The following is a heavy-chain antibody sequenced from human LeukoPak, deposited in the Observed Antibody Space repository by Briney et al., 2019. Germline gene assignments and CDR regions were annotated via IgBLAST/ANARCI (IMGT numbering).Heavy chain of an antibody. CDR2: ISSDGSNK. CDR3: ARDSRRSSGWYGDY. CDR1: GFTFSSYA. J-gene: IGHJ4*02. D-gene: IGHD6-19*01. Sequence: GGSLRLSCAASGFTFSSYAMNWVRQAPGKGLEWVAVISSDGSNKYHADFVRGRITISRDNSKNTLYLQMNGLRAEDTAVYYCARDSRRSSGWYGDYWGQGTLVTVSS. V-gene: IGHV3-30*04.